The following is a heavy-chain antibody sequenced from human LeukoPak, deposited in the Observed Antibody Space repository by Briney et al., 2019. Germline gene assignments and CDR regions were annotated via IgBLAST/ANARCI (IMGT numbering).Heavy chain of an antibody. V-gene: IGHV4-4*07. CDR3: ARDRRDGYNSFYYFDY. CDR2: IYTGGTT. CDR1: GGSITTNY. J-gene: IGHJ4*02. Sequence: SETLSLTCTVSGGSITTNYWSCIRQPAGKGLEWIGRIYTGGTTNYNPSLKSRVTMSVDTSKSQFSLKLNSVTAADTAVYYCARDRRDGYNSFYYFDYWGPGTLVTVYS. D-gene: IGHD5-24*01.